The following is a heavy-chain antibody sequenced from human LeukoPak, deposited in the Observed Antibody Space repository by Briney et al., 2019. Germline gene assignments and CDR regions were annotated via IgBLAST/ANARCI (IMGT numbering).Heavy chain of an antibody. CDR1: GYSISSGYY. V-gene: IGHV4-38-2*02. D-gene: IGHD2-8*01. CDR2: IYHSGST. J-gene: IGHJ4*02. CDR3: ARGSNGVVDPHYFDY. Sequence: SETLSLTCTVSGYSISSGYYWGWIRQPPGKGLEWIGSIYHSGSTYYNPSLKSRVTISVDTSKNQFSLKLSSVTAADTAVYYCARGSNGVVDPHYFDYWGQGTLVTVSS.